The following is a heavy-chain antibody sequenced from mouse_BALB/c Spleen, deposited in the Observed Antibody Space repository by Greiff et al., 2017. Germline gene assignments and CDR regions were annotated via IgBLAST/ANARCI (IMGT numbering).Heavy chain of an antibody. Sequence: QVQLQQPGAELVKPGASVKLSCKASGYTFTSYWMHWVQQRPGQGLEWIGEIDPSDSYTNYNQKFKGKATLTVDKSSSTAYMQLSSLTSEDSAVYYCARRYFAYWGQGTLVTVSA. CDR1: GYTFTSYW. V-gene: IGHV1-69*02. CDR3: ARRYFAY. J-gene: IGHJ3*01. CDR2: IDPSDSYT.